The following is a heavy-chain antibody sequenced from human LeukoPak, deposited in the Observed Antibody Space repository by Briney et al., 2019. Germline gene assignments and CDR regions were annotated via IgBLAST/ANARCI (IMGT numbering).Heavy chain of an antibody. CDR2: ISSSGGTT. J-gene: IGHJ5*01. Sequence: PGGSLRLSXAASGFTFSSYAMSWVRQAPGKGLEWVSGISSSGGTTYYADSVKGRFTISRDNSKNTLYLQMNSLRAEDTAIYYCATRGSSWWFDSWGQGALVTVSS. D-gene: IGHD6-13*01. V-gene: IGHV3-23*01. CDR1: GFTFSSYA. CDR3: ATRGSSWWFDS.